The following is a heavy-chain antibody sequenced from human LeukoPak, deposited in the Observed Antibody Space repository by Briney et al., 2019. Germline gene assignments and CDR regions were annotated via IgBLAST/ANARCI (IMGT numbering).Heavy chain of an antibody. CDR2: ISYDGSNK. CDR1: GFTFSSYA. J-gene: IGHJ4*02. Sequence: PGRSLRLSCAASGFTFSSYAMHWVRQAPGKGREWVAVISYDGSNKYYADSVKGRFTISRDNSKNTLYLQMNSLRAEDTAVYYCARDQGFDFWSGLPDYWGQGTLVTVSS. V-gene: IGHV3-30*01. CDR3: ARDQGFDFWSGLPDY. D-gene: IGHD3-3*01.